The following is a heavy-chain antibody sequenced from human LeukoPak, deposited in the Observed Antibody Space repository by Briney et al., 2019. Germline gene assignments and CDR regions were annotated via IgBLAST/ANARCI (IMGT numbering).Heavy chain of an antibody. CDR1: DGSISSYY. J-gene: IGHJ3*02. D-gene: IGHD3-9*01. CDR2: IYYSGST. Sequence: PSETLSLTCTVSDGSISSYYWSWIRQPPGKGLEWIGYIYYSGSTNYNPSLKSRVTISVDTSKNQFSLKLSSVTAADTAVYYCAKGAYYDILTGDDAFDIWGQGIMVTVSS. CDR3: AKGAYYDILTGDDAFDI. V-gene: IGHV4-59*01.